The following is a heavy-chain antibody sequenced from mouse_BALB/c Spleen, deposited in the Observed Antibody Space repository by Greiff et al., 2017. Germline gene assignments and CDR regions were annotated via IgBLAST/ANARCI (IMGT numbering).Heavy chain of an antibody. CDR3: VRGELDY. CDR1: GFALTSYD. V-gene: IGHV2-9-2*01. J-gene: IGHJ2*01. Sequence: QVQLKESGPGLVAPSQSLSITCTVSGFALTSYDISWIRQPPGKGLEWLGVIWTGGGTNYNSAFMSRLSISKDNSKSQVFLKMNSLQTDDTAIYYCVRGELDYWGQGTTLTVSS. CDR2: IWTGGGT.